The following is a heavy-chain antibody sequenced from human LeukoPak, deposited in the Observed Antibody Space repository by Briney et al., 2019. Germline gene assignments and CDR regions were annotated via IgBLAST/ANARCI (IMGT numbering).Heavy chain of an antibody. CDR3: ARGLGVVTAQSEQPKPRYFDL. CDR1: GYTFISYG. Sequence: ASVKVSCKASGYTFISYGISWVRQAPGRGLEWMGWISGYNGNTNYAQNLQGRVTMTTDTSTSTAYMELRSLRSDDTAVYYCARGLGVVTAQSEQPKPRYFDLWGRGTQVTVSS. D-gene: IGHD2-21*02. V-gene: IGHV1-18*01. CDR2: ISGYNGNT. J-gene: IGHJ2*01.